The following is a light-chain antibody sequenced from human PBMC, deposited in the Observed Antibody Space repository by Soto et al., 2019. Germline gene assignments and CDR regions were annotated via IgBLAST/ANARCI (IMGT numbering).Light chain of an antibody. CDR1: SSDAGNYNF. Sequence: QSVLTQPASVSGSPGQSITISCTGTSSDAGNYNFVSWYQQHPGKAPKVIIYEDSTRPSGVSNRISGSKSGNTASLTISGLQAEDEADYYCCSYAGSSTSWVFGGGTTLTVL. V-gene: IGLV2-23*01. CDR2: EDS. CDR3: CSYAGSSTSWV. J-gene: IGLJ3*02.